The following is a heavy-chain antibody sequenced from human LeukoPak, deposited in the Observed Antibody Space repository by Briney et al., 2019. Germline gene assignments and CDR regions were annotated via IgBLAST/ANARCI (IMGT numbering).Heavy chain of an antibody. CDR2: INHSGSS. J-gene: IGHJ4*02. D-gene: IGHD3-3*01. V-gene: IGHV4-34*01. Sequence: SETLSLTCAVYGGSFSHYYWTWIRQPPGKGLEWIGEINHSGSSKYNPSLKSRVTISVDTSKNQFSLKLTSVTAADTAVYYCAAVPETYYTVYYFTYWGQGTQVTVSS. CDR1: GGSFSHYY. CDR3: AAVPETYYTVYYFTY.